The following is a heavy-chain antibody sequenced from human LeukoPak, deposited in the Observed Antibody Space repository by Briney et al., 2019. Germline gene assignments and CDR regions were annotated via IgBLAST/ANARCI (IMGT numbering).Heavy chain of an antibody. CDR2: IYSGGST. CDR3: ARGTYYYGSGTYYNVGYFDY. CDR1: GFTVSSNY. V-gene: IGHV3-53*01. J-gene: IGHJ4*02. D-gene: IGHD3-10*01. Sequence: GGSLRLPCAASGFTVSSNYMSWVRQAPGKGLEWVSVIYSGGSTYYADSVKGRFTISRDNSKNTLYLQMNSLRAEDTAVYYCARGTYYYGSGTYYNVGYFDYWGQGTLVTVSS.